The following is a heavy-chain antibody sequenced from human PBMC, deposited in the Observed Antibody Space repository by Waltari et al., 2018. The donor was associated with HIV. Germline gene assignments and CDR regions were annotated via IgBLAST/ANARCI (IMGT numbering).Heavy chain of an antibody. Sequence: VRLVESGGDVIQPGGSLSLSCAASGFSFSSFGLHWVRQAPGKGREVGAFIRYDGTDEYNLELVKTRFTISRDNSANTLSLQMSGLTTDDKAIYFCAKDFKARGNDPSFLDNWGQGTLVTVSS. CDR3: AKDFKARGNDPSFLDN. J-gene: IGHJ4*02. D-gene: IGHD2-8*01. CDR2: IRYDGTDE. V-gene: IGHV3-30*02. CDR1: GFSFSSFG.